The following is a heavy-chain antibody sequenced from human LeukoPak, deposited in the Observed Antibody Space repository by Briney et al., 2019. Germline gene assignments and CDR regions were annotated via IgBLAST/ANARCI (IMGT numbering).Heavy chain of an antibody. CDR3: ARHQDVGAIAFDY. Sequence: PSETLSLTCTVSGGSISSGGYYWSWIRQHPRKGLEWIGYIYYSGSTYYNPSLKSRVTISVDTSKNQFSLKLSSVTAADTAVYYCARHQDVGAIAFDYWGQGTLVTVSP. V-gene: IGHV4-31*03. D-gene: IGHD1-26*01. CDR2: IYYSGST. J-gene: IGHJ4*02. CDR1: GGSISSGGYY.